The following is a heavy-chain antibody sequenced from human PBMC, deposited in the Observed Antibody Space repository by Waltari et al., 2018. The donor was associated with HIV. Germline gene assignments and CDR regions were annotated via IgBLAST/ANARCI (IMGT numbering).Heavy chain of an antibody. J-gene: IGHJ5*02. CDR3: ARAKDTGLLDL. Sequence: QVRLVQSGAEMRKPGASAKISCKPSGYTFTNNYIHWVRQAPGQGLQWVGLINPTSGTTSYAPRLQDRVIVTRDTSTGVVHMDLNSLRSDDTAVYYCARAKDTGLLDLWGQGTLVTVSS. CDR2: INPTSGTT. D-gene: IGHD5-18*01. V-gene: IGHV1-46*04. CDR1: GYTFTNNY.